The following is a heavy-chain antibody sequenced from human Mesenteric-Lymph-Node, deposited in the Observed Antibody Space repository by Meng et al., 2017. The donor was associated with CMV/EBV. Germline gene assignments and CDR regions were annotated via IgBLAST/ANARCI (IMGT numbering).Heavy chain of an antibody. J-gene: IGHJ6*02. V-gene: IGHV4-61*01. CDR3: ASLKYDYVWGSYRYGDYYYYGMDV. Sequence: SETLSLTCSVSGDSVTNGYYYWSWIRQPPGKELEWIGYIYYSGSTNYNPSLKSRVTISVDTSKSQFSLKLSSVTAADTAVYYCASLKYDYVWGSYRYGDYYYYGMDVWGQGTTVTVSS. D-gene: IGHD3-16*02. CDR1: GDSVTNGYYY. CDR2: IYYSGST.